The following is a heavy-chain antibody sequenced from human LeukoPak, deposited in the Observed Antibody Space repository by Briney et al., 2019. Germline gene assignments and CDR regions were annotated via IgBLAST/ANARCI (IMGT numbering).Heavy chain of an antibody. J-gene: IGHJ6*02. CDR1: GFTFDDYA. CDR2: ISWNSGSI. V-gene: IGHV3-9*01. CDR3: AKAFHPYYYYGMDV. Sequence: GRSLRLSCAASGFTFDDYAMHWVRQAPGKGLEWVSGISWNSGSIGYADSVKGRFTISRDNAKNSLYLQMNSLRAEDTALYYCAKAFHPYYYYGMDVWGQGTTVTVSS.